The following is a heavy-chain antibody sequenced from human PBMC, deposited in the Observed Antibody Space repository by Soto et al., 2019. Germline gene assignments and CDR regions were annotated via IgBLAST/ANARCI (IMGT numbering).Heavy chain of an antibody. Sequence: SETLSLTCAVSGYSISSGYYWGWIRQPPGKGLEWIGSIYHSGSTYYNPSLKSRVTISVDTSKNQFSLKLSSVTAADTAVHYCARDVPALSHNVDTFYYYYGMDVWGQGATVTVSS. CDR3: ARDVPALSHNVDTFYYYYGMDV. CDR2: IYHSGST. J-gene: IGHJ6*02. CDR1: GYSISSGYY. D-gene: IGHD5-18*01. V-gene: IGHV4-38-2*02.